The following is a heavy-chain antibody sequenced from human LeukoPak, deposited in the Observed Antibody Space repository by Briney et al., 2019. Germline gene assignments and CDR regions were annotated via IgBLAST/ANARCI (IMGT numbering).Heavy chain of an antibody. D-gene: IGHD6-13*01. CDR1: GYTLTELS. V-gene: IGHV1-24*01. Sequence: ASVKVSCKVSGYTLTELSMHWVRQAPGKGLEWMGGFDPEDGETIHAQKFQGRVTMTEDTSTDTAYMELSSLRSEDTAVYYCATMLAAAGAGGFDYWGQGTLVTVSS. CDR2: FDPEDGET. J-gene: IGHJ4*02. CDR3: ATMLAAAGAGGFDY.